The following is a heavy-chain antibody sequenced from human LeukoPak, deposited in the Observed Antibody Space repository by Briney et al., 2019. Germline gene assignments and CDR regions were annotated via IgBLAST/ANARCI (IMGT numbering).Heavy chain of an antibody. V-gene: IGHV4-38-2*02. CDR1: GYSISSGYH. CDR3: ARVVQSTDSSGFYLPEYFQH. J-gene: IGHJ1*01. D-gene: IGHD3-22*01. CDR2: IYHSGST. Sequence: SETLSLTCSVSGYSISSGYHWGWIRQPPGKGLEWIGSIYHSGSTYYNPSLKSRVTISVDTSKNQFSLKLSSVTAADTAVHYCARVVQSTDSSGFYLPEYFQHWGQGTLVTVSS.